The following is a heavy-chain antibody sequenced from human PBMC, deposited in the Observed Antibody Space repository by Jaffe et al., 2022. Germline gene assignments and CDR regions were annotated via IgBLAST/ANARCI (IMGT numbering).Heavy chain of an antibody. CDR2: INPNSGGT. D-gene: IGHD6-13*01. CDR1: GYTFTGYY. CDR3: ARARGTSLQQLVMIHHY. Sequence: QVQLVQSGAEVKKPGASVKVSCKASGYTFTGYYMHWVRQAPGQGLEWMGRINPNSGGTNYAQKFQGRVTMTRDTSISTAYMELSRLRSDDTAVYYCARARGTSLQQLVMIHHYWGQGTLVTVSS. J-gene: IGHJ4*02. V-gene: IGHV1-2*06.